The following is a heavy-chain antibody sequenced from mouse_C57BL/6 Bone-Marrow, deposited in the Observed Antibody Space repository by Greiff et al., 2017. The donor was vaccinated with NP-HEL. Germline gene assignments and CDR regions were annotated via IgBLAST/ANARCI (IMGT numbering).Heavy chain of an antibody. CDR1: GYSITSGYY. Sequence: ESGPGLVNPSQSLSLTCSVTGYSITSGYYWNWIRQFPGNKLEWMGYISYDGSNNYNPSLKNRISITRDTSKNQFFLKLNSVTTEDTATYYCARAYYDRDYWGQGTTLTVSS. D-gene: IGHD2-4*01. CDR3: ARAYYDRDY. CDR2: ISYDGSN. J-gene: IGHJ2*01. V-gene: IGHV3-6*01.